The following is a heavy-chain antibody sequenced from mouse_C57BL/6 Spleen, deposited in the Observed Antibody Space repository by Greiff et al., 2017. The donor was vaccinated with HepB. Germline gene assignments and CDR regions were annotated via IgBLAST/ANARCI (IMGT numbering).Heavy chain of an antibody. Sequence: QVQLQQPGAELVKPGASVKLSCKASGYTFTSYWMHWVKQRPGQGLEWIGMIHPNSGSTNYNEKFKSKATLTADKSSSTAYMQLSSLTSEDSAVYYCASATSGTAFDVWGTGTTVTVSS. J-gene: IGHJ1*03. CDR2: IHPNSGST. V-gene: IGHV1-64*01. CDR3: ASATSGTAFDV. CDR1: GYTFTSYW. D-gene: IGHD1-2*01.